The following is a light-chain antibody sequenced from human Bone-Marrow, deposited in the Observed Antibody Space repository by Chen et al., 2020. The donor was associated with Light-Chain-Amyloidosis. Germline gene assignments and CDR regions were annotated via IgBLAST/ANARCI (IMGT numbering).Light chain of an antibody. CDR1: SSDVGIYDS. J-gene: IGLJ2*01. CDR3: CSYAGSSTYVV. CDR2: DVS. V-gene: IGLV2-23*02. Sequence: QSALIQPPSVSGSPGQSVTISCTGTSSDVGIYDSVSWYQNHPGKAPKLMIYDVSKRPSGVPDRFSGSKSGNTASLTISGLQAEDEADYYCCSYAGSSTYVVFGGGTKLTVL.